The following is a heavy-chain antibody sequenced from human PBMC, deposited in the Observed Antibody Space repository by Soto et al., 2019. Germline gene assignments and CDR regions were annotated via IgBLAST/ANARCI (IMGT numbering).Heavy chain of an antibody. CDR2: IYYSGST. V-gene: IGHV4-31*03. D-gene: IGHD3-22*01. J-gene: IGHJ4*02. CDR3: ARGFFSRRSSGYYYDY. Sequence: SETLSLTCTVSGGSISSGGYYWSWIRQHPGKGLEWIGYIYYSGSTYYNPSLKSRVTISVDTSKNQFSLKLSSVTAADTAVYYCARGFFSRRSSGYYYDYWGQGTLVTVSS. CDR1: GGSISSGGYY.